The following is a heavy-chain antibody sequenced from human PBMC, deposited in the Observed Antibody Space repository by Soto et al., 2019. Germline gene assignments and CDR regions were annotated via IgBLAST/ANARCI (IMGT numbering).Heavy chain of an antibody. Sequence: SETLSLTCTVSGGSISSGGYYWSWIRQHPGKGLEWIGYIYYSGSTYYNPSLKSRVTISVDTSKNQFSLKLSSVTAADTAVYYCAREAITMIPNWFDPWGQGTLVTVSS. CDR1: GGSISSGGYY. CDR3: AREAITMIPNWFDP. CDR2: IYYSGST. J-gene: IGHJ5*02. V-gene: IGHV4-31*03. D-gene: IGHD3-22*01.